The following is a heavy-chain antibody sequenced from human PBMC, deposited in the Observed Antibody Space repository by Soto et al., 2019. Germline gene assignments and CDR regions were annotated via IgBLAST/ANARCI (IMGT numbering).Heavy chain of an antibody. V-gene: IGHV4-30-4*01. CDR2: IYYSGST. CDR3: ARDRFDYDSSGPPGY. J-gene: IGHJ4*02. CDR1: GGSISSGDYY. Sequence: SETLSLTCTVSGGSISSGDYYWSWIRQPPGKGLEWIGYIYYSGSTYYNPSLKSRVTISVDTSKNQFSLKLSSVTAADTAVYYCARDRFDYDSSGPPGYWGQGTLVTVSS. D-gene: IGHD3-22*01.